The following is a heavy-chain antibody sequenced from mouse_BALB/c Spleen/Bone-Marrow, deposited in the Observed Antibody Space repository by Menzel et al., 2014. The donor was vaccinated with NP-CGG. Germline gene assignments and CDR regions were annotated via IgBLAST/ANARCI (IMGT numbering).Heavy chain of an antibody. V-gene: IGHV5-12*02. CDR2: ISNGGGST. CDR3: ARHSDYDYFDY. Sequence: EVQLQQSGGGLVQPGGSLKLFCATSGFTFSDYYMYWVRQTPEKRLEWVAYISNGGGSTYYPDTVKGRFTISRDNAKNTLYLQMSRLKSEDTAMYYCARHSDYDYFDYWGQGTTLTVSS. J-gene: IGHJ2*01. D-gene: IGHD2-4*01. CDR1: GFTFSDYY.